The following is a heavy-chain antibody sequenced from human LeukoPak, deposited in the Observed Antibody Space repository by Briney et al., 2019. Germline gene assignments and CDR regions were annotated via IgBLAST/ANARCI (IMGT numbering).Heavy chain of an antibody. J-gene: IGHJ4*02. CDR2: ISYDGSNK. V-gene: IGHV3-30*03. CDR3: ARDSAEGGFDY. Sequence: GGSLRLSCAASGFTFSSYGMHWVRQAPGKGLEWVAVISYDGSNKYYADSVKGRFTISRDNSKNTLYLQMSSLRGEDTAVYYCARDSAEGGFDYWGQGTLVPVSS. D-gene: IGHD6-25*01. CDR1: GFTFSSYG.